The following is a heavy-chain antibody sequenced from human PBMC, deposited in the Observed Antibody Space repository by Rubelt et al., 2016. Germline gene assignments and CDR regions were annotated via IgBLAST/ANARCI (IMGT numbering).Heavy chain of an antibody. CDR3: ARGSRHCSSTSCYLGF. V-gene: IGHV4-59*01. CDR1: GGSISGYY. J-gene: IGHJ4*02. Sequence: QVQLQESGPGLVKPSETLSLTCTVSGGSISGYYWSWVRQPPGKGLEWIGHIYYSGSPKYNPSLKSRVTISVDTYKNQFSLKLGSVTAADTTVYYCARGSRHCSSTSCYLGFWGQGTLVTVSS. CDR2: IYYSGSP. D-gene: IGHD2-2*01.